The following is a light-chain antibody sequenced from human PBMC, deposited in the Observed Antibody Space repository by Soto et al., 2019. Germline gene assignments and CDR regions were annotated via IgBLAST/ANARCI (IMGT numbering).Light chain of an antibody. CDR2: SNF. CDR1: SSNIGTNT. Sequence: QSVLTQPPSASGTPGQRVTISCSGSSSNIGTNTVDWYQQLPGTAPKLLIYSNFRRPSGVPDRFSGSKSATSASLAISGLQSDDEADYYCEAWDDSLNGYVFGIGTKVTVL. J-gene: IGLJ1*01. V-gene: IGLV1-44*01. CDR3: EAWDDSLNGYV.